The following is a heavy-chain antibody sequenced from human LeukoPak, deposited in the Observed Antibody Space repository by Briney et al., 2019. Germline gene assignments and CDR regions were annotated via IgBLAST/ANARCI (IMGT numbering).Heavy chain of an antibody. CDR3: ARGGYGYSFDY. D-gene: IGHD5-24*01. CDR1: GFTFSSCS. Sequence: GGSLRLSCAASGFTFSSCSMDWVRQAPGKGLEWVSYISSSSSTIYYADSVKGRFTISRDNAKNSLYLQMNSLRAEDTAVYYCARGGYGYSFDYWGQGTLVTVSS. J-gene: IGHJ4*02. V-gene: IGHV3-48*01. CDR2: ISSSSSTI.